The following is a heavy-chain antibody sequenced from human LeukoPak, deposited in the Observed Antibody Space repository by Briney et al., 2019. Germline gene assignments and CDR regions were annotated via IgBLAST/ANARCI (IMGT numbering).Heavy chain of an antibody. V-gene: IGHV3-23*01. J-gene: IGHJ4*02. CDR3: AQGRDGYNPFDY. D-gene: IGHD5-24*01. Sequence: PGGSLRLSCAASGFTFSSYTMTWVRQAPGKGLDWVLSINSDGDSTYFAHSVKGRFTISRDNSKNTVHLLLNRLRAEDTAVYYCAQGRDGYNPFDYWGQGTLVTVSS. CDR2: INSDGDST. CDR1: GFTFSSYT.